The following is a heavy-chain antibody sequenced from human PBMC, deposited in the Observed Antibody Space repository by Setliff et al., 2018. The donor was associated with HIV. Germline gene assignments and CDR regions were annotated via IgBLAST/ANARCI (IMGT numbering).Heavy chain of an antibody. D-gene: IGHD6-13*01. V-gene: IGHV3-9*01. J-gene: IGHJ4*02. CDR3: ARESPSSSWFYFDF. CDR2: ISWNSGSI. CDR1: GFTFDDYA. Sequence: GGSLRLSCAASGFTFDDYAMHWVRQAPGKGLEWVSGISWNSGSIGYADSVKGRFTISRDNAKNSLYLQMNSLRAEDTAVYYCARESPSSSWFYFDFWGQGTLVTVSS.